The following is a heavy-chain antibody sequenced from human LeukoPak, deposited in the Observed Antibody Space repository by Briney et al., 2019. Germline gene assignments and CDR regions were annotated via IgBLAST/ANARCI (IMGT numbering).Heavy chain of an antibody. CDR3: ARERIGYSYGSIKSDY. CDR1: GYTFTGYY. V-gene: IGHV1-2*06. CDR2: INPNSGGT. D-gene: IGHD5-18*01. J-gene: IGHJ4*02. Sequence: ASVKVSCKASGYTFTGYYMHWVRQAPGQGLEWMGRINPNSGGTNYAQKFQGRVTMTRDTPISTAYMELSRLRSDDTAVYYCARERIGYSYGSIKSDYWGQGTLVTVSS.